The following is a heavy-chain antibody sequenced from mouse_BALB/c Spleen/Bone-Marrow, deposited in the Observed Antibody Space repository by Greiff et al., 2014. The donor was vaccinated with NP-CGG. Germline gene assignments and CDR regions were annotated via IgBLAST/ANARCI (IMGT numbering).Heavy chain of an antibody. D-gene: IGHD2-10*02. CDR3: VRKYGKGGDY. J-gene: IGHJ2*01. CDR1: GYTFTGYW. V-gene: IGHV1-61*01. CDR2: TDPSDSEI. Sequence: QVQLQQPGAEVVRPGASVKLSCKASGYTFTGYWMNWVKQRPGQGLEWIGMTDPSDSEIHYNPMFRDKATLTVDKSSSTAYMQLSSLTSDDSAVYYCVRKYGKGGDYWGQGTTLTVSS.